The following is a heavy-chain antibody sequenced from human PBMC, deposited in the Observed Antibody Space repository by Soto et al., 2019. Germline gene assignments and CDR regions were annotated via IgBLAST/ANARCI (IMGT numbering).Heavy chain of an antibody. CDR3: AKERTGYYIDY. D-gene: IGHD3-9*01. J-gene: IGHJ4*02. CDR1: GFPFSSYA. V-gene: IGHV3-30*18. CDR2: ISYDGSNN. Sequence: PGGSLIFSCAASGFPFSSYAMHWVRQAPGKGLEWVAFISYDGSNNYYADSVKGRFTISRDKSKNTLYLQMNSLRTEDTAVYYCAKERTGYYIDYWGQGTLVTVSS.